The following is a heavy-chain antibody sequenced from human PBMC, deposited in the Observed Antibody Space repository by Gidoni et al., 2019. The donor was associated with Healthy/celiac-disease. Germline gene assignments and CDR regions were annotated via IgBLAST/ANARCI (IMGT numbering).Heavy chain of an antibody. CDR1: GYTFTSSY. Sequence: QVQLVQSGAEVKKPGASVKVSCKASGYTFTSSYMHWVRQAPGQGLEWMGIINPSGGSKSYEKKCQGRVTMTRDTSTSTVYMELSSLRSEDTAVYYCARDSCSSTSCYYYYGMDVWGQGTTVTVSS. V-gene: IGHV1-46*01. CDR2: INPSGGSK. CDR3: ARDSCSSTSCYYYYGMDV. J-gene: IGHJ6*02. D-gene: IGHD2-2*01.